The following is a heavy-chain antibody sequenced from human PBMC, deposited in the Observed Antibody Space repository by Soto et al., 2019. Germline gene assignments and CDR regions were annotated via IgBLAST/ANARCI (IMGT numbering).Heavy chain of an antibody. J-gene: IGHJ4*02. Sequence: QVQLQESGPGLVKPSQTLSLTCTVSGGSISSGGYYWSWIRQHPGKGLEWIGYIYYSGSTYYNPALKSRVTISVDTSTNQFSLKRSSVTAADTAVYYCARGGYSSSWSHDYWGQGTLVTVSS. CDR3: ARGGYSSSWSHDY. D-gene: IGHD6-13*01. CDR1: GGSISSGGYY. V-gene: IGHV4-31*03. CDR2: IYYSGST.